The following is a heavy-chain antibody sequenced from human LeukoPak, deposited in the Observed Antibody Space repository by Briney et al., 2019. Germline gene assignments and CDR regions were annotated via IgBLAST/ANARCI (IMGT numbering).Heavy chain of an antibody. D-gene: IGHD4-11*01. J-gene: IGHJ6*03. V-gene: IGHV1-18*01. CDR1: GYSFTTFG. CDR2: LSAHIGAT. Sequence: ASVKVSCKASGYSFTTFGVTWVRQAPGQGLEWMAWLSAHIGATNYSQKFQGRVTVTSDTSTSTAYMELRSLKSDDTAVYFCARVAFSKYHYYMDVWGKGTTVTVSS. CDR3: ARVAFSKYHYYMDV.